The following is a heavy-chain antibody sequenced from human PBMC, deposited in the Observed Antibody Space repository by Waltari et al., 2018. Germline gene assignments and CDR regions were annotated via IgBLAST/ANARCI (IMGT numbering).Heavy chain of an antibody. V-gene: IGHV3-30-3*01. Sequence: QVQLVGSGGGVVQPGRSLRLSCSASGFTFSSYAMHCVRQAPGKGLEWVAVISYDGSNKYYADSVKGRFTISRDNSKNTLYLQMNSLRAEDTAVYYCARDHGPGYFQHWGQGTLVTVSS. CDR1: GFTFSSYA. J-gene: IGHJ1*01. CDR3: ARDHGPGYFQH. CDR2: ISYDGSNK.